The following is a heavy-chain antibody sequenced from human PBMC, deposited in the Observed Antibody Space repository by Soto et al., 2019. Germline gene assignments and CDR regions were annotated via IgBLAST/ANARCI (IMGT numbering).Heavy chain of an antibody. CDR3: ATXPRTIERTPAAIWSFDS. Sequence: ASVKVSCKVSGYSLSDLSTHWVRQAPGKGLEWMGGLDAEDGETIYAQKLQGRGTMTEDTSTDTAYMELSSLTSEDTAMYYCATXPRTIERTPAAIWSFDSWGQGTLVTVSS. D-gene: IGHD2-2*01. CDR2: LDAEDGET. V-gene: IGHV1-24*01. CDR1: GYSLSDLS. J-gene: IGHJ4*02.